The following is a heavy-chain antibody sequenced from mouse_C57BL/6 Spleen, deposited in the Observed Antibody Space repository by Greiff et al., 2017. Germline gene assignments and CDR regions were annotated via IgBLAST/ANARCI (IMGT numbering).Heavy chain of an antibody. V-gene: IGHV1-82*01. D-gene: IGHD1-1*01. J-gene: IGHJ2*01. CDR3: ARCDYGSSYGNYFDY. Sequence: VQLKESGSELVKPGASVKISCKASGYAFSSSWMNWVKQRPGKGLEWIGRIYPGDGDTNYNGKFKGKATLTADKSSSTAYMQLSSLTSEDSAVYFCARCDYGSSYGNYFDYWGQGTTLTVSS. CDR2: IYPGDGDT. CDR1: GYAFSSSW.